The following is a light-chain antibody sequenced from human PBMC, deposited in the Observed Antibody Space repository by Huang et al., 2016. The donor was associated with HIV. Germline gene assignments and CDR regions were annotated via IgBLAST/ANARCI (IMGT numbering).Light chain of an antibody. CDR1: QSINTY. Sequence: DIQMTQSPSSLSASVGDRVTITCLASQSINTYLNWFQQKPGKAPKVLTSAPSTLQSGVQWRFSGGGSGTHLTLTITSLQPEDFATYYCQQTYTGVTFGQGTKVEIK. CDR3: QQTYTGVT. CDR2: APS. V-gene: IGKV1-39*01. J-gene: IGKJ1*01.